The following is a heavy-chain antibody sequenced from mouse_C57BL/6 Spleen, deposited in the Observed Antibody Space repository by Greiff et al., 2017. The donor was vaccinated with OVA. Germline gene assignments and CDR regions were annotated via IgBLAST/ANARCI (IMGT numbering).Heavy chain of an antibody. CDR2: INPNNGGT. D-gene: IGHD2-4*01. V-gene: IGHV1-26*01. Sequence: EVQLQQSGPELVKPGASVKISCKASGYTFTDYYMNWVKQSHGKSLEWIGDINPNNGGTSYNQKFKGKATLTVDKSSSTAYMELRSLTSEDSAVYYCAKAPPYDYDEGWYFDVWGTGTTVTVSS. CDR1: GYTFTDYY. CDR3: AKAPPYDYDEGWYFDV. J-gene: IGHJ1*03.